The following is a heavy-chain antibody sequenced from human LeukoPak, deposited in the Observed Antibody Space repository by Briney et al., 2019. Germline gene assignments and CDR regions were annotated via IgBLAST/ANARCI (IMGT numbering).Heavy chain of an antibody. Sequence: ASVKVSCKASGYTFSTFGISWVRQAPGQGLEWMGRISVSNGNTDYAQKLQDRVTMTTDTSTSTAYMELRSLRSDDTAVYYCARDNPYDSSGYYVYWGQGTLVTVSS. CDR3: ARDNPYDSSGYYVY. V-gene: IGHV1-18*01. D-gene: IGHD3-22*01. CDR2: ISVSNGNT. CDR1: GYTFSTFG. J-gene: IGHJ4*02.